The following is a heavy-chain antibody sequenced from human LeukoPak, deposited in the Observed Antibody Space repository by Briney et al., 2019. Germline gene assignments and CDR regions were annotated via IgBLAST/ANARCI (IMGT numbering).Heavy chain of an antibody. V-gene: IGHV4-39*01. D-gene: IGHD3-10*01. CDR3: ARQISDYYYYYIDV. CDR1: GGSISSSHYY. Sequence: SETLSLTCTVSGGSISSSHYYWGWIRQTPGKGLEWIGAIYYSGTTYYNPSLESRATISEDTSKNQFSLTLRSVTAADTAVYYCARQISDYYYYYIDVWGKGTTVTVSS. CDR2: IYYSGTT. J-gene: IGHJ6*03.